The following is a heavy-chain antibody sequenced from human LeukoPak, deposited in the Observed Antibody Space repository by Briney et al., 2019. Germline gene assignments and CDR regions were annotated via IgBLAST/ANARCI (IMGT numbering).Heavy chain of an antibody. D-gene: IGHD3-16*02. CDR3: AKALAGSGELSDY. CDR2: ISYDGSNK. CDR1: GFTFSSDG. V-gene: IGHV3-30*18. Sequence: GRSLRLSCAASGFTFSSDGMHWVRQAPRKGLGWVAVISYDGSNKYYADSVKGRFTISRDNSKNTLYLQMNSLRAEDTAVYYGAKALAGSGELSDYGGQGTLVTVSS. J-gene: IGHJ4*02.